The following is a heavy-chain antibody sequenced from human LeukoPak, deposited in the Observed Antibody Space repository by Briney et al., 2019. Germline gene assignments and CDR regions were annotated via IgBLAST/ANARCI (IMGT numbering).Heavy chain of an antibody. CDR2: FDPEDGET. D-gene: IGHD6-19*01. V-gene: IGHV1-24*01. Sequence: ASVKVSCKVSGYTLTELSMHWVRQAPGKGLEWMGGFDPEDGETIYAQKFQGRVTMTEDTSTDTAYMELSSLRSEDTAVYYCATSLTPSGWYRSLTPYYYYYMDVWGKGTTVTVSS. J-gene: IGHJ6*03. CDR3: ATSLTPSGWYRSLTPYYYYYMDV. CDR1: GYTLTELS.